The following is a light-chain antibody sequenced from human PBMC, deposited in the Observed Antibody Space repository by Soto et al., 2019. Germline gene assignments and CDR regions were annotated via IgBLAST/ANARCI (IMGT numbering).Light chain of an antibody. CDR1: TTDVGSYKL. V-gene: IGLV2-23*02. J-gene: IGLJ1*01. CDR2: EVS. CDR3: CSWAGSSTFYF. Sequence: QSALTQPASVSGSPGQSITISCTGITTDVGSYKLVSWYQQHPGKAPKLMIYEVSRRPSGVSNRFSGSKSGNTASLTISGLQAEDEADYYCCSWAGSSTFYFFGSGTKVTVL.